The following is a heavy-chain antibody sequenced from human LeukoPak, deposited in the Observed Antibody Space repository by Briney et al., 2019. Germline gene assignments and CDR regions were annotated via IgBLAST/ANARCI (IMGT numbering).Heavy chain of an antibody. J-gene: IGHJ4*02. CDR2: INPSGGST. CDR1: GYTFTSYY. Sequence: ASVKVSCKASGYTFTSYYMHWVRQAPGQGLEWMGIINPSGGSTSYAQKFQGRVTMTEDTSTDTAYMELSSLRSEDTAVYYCATQIRSLGYFDYWGQGTLVTVSS. V-gene: IGHV1-46*01. CDR3: ATQIRSLGYFDY. D-gene: IGHD3-3*01.